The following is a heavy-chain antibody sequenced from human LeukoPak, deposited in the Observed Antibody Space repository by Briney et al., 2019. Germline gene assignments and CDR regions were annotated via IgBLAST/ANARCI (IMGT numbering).Heavy chain of an antibody. V-gene: IGHV3-23*01. Sequence: PGGSLRLSCAASGFTFSNYAMSWVRQAPGKGLEWVSAISGSGGTTYYADSVKGRFTISRDNSKNTLYLQMNSLRAEDTAVYYCANYYDSSGYFLGYYFDYWGQGTLVTVSS. CDR1: GFTFSNYA. D-gene: IGHD3-22*01. CDR2: ISGSGGTT. J-gene: IGHJ4*02. CDR3: ANYYDSSGYFLGYYFDY.